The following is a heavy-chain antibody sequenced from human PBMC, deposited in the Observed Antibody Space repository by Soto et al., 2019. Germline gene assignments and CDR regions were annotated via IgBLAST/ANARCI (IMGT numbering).Heavy chain of an antibody. D-gene: IGHD3-22*01. J-gene: IGHJ5*02. V-gene: IGHV4-39*01. CDR2: IYYSGST. CDR3: ARLLGRAGITMIVVVTPNWFDP. CDR1: GGSISSSSYY. Sequence: SETLSLTCTVSGGSISSSSYYWGWLRQTPGKGLEWIGSIYYSGSTYYNPSLKSRVTISVDTSKNQFSLKLSSVTAADTAVYYCARLLGRAGITMIVVVTPNWFDPWGQGTQVTVSS.